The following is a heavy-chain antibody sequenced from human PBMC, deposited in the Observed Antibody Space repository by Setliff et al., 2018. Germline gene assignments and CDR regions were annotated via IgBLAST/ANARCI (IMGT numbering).Heavy chain of an antibody. CDR3: AKIVRYSSSWYGPHAFDI. V-gene: IGHV3-23*01. Sequence: GGSLRLSCAASGFTFSSYAMSWVRQTPGKGLEWVSTISDSGGSTYYADSVKGRFTISRDNSKNTLYLQMNSLRAEDTAVYYCAKIVRYSSSWYGPHAFDIWGQGTVVT. D-gene: IGHD6-13*01. CDR1: GFTFSSYA. J-gene: IGHJ3*02. CDR2: ISDSGGST.